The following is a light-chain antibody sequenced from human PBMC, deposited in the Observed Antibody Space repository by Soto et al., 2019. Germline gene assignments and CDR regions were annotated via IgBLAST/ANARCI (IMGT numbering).Light chain of an antibody. CDR3: LRYNAFSQT. J-gene: IGKJ1*01. CDR2: DAS. Sequence: DIQMTQSPSTLSASVGDRVTITCRASQSMNDWLAWYQQKPGKAPKVLIYDASSLQSGVPSRFSGSGSGTEFTLTNDSLQSDDVAIYYCLRYNAFSQTFGQGTKVEI. CDR1: QSMNDW. V-gene: IGKV1-5*01.